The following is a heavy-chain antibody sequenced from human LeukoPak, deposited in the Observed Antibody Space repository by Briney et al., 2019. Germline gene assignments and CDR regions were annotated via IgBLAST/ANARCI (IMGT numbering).Heavy chain of an antibody. Sequence: SETLSLTCTVSGGSISSYYWYWIRQPPGKGLEWIGYIYSSGSTNYNPSLKSRVTISVDTSKNQFSLKLSSVAAADTAVYYCATPGVVNPHDVFDIWGQGTMVTVSS. CDR1: GGSISSYY. V-gene: IGHV4-59*08. CDR2: IYSSGST. CDR3: ATPGVVNPHDVFDI. J-gene: IGHJ3*02. D-gene: IGHD3-3*01.